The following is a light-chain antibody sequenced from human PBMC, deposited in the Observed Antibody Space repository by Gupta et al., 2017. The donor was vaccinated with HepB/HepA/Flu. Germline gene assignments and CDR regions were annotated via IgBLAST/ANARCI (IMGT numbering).Light chain of an antibody. CDR3: QSDDNSRRGV. J-gene: IGLJ2*01. CDR2: GNI. Sequence: QSVLTQPHSVSGAPGQRVTIFCTGSISNIGAGHDVHWYQLVPGTAPNLLIYGNINRPSGVPARFSGSKSGTSASLAITGLQGEDEADYYCQSDDNSRRGVFGGGTKLTVL. V-gene: IGLV1-40*01. CDR1: ISNIGAGHD.